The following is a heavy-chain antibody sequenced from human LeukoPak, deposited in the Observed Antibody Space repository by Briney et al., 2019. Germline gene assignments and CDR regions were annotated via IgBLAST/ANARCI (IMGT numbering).Heavy chain of an antibody. D-gene: IGHD6-19*01. CDR3: VKGPRPDITVAHTVEN. J-gene: IGHJ4*02. Sequence: GGSLILSCAASGFIFSNYAMSWVRQVPGRGLEWVSTISSRGDSTYVADSVKGRFTISRDNSKNSLYLQMNTVRAEDTAVYYCVKGPRPDITVAHTVENWGQGTLVTISS. V-gene: IGHV3-23*01. CDR2: ISSRGDST. CDR1: GFIFSNYA.